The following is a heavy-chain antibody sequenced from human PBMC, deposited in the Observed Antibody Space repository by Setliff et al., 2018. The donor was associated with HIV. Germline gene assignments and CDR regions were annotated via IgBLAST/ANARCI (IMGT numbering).Heavy chain of an antibody. D-gene: IGHD2-21*02. CDR2: ISYDGNT. V-gene: IGHV4-39*07. CDR3: ARGNNNWRRLWGY. J-gene: IGHJ4*02. Sequence: TLSLTCTISGGSFNSDYYFWGWIRQSPGKGLEWIATISYDGNTYYNPSLRTQLTISSAPSQNQFSLTMTSLTAADTAVYFCARGNNNWRRLWGYWGQGTRATVSS. CDR1: GGSFNSDYYF.